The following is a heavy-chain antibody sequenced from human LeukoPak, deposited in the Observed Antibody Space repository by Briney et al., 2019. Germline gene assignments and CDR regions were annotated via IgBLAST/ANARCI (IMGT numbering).Heavy chain of an antibody. CDR3: TTYIVVVPAAASRKKAMVTI. CDR1: GFTFSNAW. CDR2: IKSKTDGGTT. Sequence: GGSLRLSCAASGFTFSNAWMSWVRQAPGKGLEWVGRIKSKTDGGTTDYAAPVKGRFTISRDDSKNTLYLQMNSLKTEDTAVYYCTTYIVVVPAAASRKKAMVTIWGQGTLVTVSS. D-gene: IGHD2-2*01. J-gene: IGHJ4*02. V-gene: IGHV3-15*01.